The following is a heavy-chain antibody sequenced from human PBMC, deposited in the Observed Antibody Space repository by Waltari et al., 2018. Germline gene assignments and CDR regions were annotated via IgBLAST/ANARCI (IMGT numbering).Heavy chain of an antibody. CDR2: IYYSGST. Sequence: QLQLQESGPGLVKPSETLSLTCTVSGGSISSSSYYWAWIRPPPGKGLEWIGSIYYSGSTYYNPSLKSRVTISVDTSKNQFSLKLSSVTAADTAVYYCATQRDGYNIGWFDPWGQGTLVTVSS. D-gene: IGHD5-12*01. CDR3: ATQRDGYNIGWFDP. J-gene: IGHJ5*02. V-gene: IGHV4-39*01. CDR1: GGSISSSSYY.